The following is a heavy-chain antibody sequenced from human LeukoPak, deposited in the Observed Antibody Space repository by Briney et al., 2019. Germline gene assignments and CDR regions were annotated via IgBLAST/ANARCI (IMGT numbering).Heavy chain of an antibody. CDR3: ARGVYIAAAQYGY. V-gene: IGHV4-59*01. CDR1: GGSISSYY. Sequence: SETLSLTCTVSGGSISSYYWSRIRQPPGKGLEWIGYIYYSGTTNYNPSLKSRVTISVDTSKNQFSLKLSSVTAADTAVYYCARGVYIAAAQYGYWGQGTLVTVSS. D-gene: IGHD6-13*01. J-gene: IGHJ4*02. CDR2: IYYSGTT.